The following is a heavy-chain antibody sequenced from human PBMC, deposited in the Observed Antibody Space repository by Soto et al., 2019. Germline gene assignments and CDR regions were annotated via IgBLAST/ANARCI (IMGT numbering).Heavy chain of an antibody. V-gene: IGHV3-53*01. CDR1: GFTVSNNY. J-gene: IGHJ4*02. CDR2: IYSGGYT. CDR3: ANVPGGGGY. D-gene: IGHD3-10*01. Sequence: EVQLVESGGGLIQPGGSLRLSCAVSGFTVSNNYMSWVRQAPGKGLEGVSVIYSGGYTAYGDSVKGRFTISRDNSNNTLFSKMKGLRAAALAVFYCANVPGGGGYWGQGTLVTVSS.